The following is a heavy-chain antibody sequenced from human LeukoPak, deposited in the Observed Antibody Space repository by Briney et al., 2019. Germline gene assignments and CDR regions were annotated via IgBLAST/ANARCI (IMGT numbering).Heavy chain of an antibody. CDR2: IDPSDLYT. V-gene: IGHV5-10-1*01. CDR1: GYSFSTYR. CDR3: ASSIAAAGIGQNTFDI. D-gene: IGHD6-13*01. J-gene: IGHJ3*02. Sequence: GESLQISCQGSGYSFSTYRISWVRQMPGKGLEWMGKIDPSDLYTDYSPSFQGHVTISADTSINTAFLEWSSLKTSDTAIYYCASSIAAAGIGQNTFDIWGQGTVVAVSS.